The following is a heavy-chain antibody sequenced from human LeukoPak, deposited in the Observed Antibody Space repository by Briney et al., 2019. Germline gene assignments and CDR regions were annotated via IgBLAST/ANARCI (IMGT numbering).Heavy chain of an antibody. J-gene: IGHJ5*02. CDR1: GYSISSGYY. Sequence: KPSETLSLTCTVSGYSISSGYYWGLIRQPPGKGREWIGSIYHSGSTYYNPSLKSRVTISVDTSKNQFSLKLSSVTAADTAVYYCARSPGDYWSGYLNWFDPWGQGTLVTVSS. V-gene: IGHV4-38-2*02. CDR2: IYHSGST. CDR3: ARSPGDYWSGYLNWFDP. D-gene: IGHD3-3*01.